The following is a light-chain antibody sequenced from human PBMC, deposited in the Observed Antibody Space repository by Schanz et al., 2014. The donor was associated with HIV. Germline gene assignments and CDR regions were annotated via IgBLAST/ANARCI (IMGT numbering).Light chain of an antibody. CDR3: QQDGSS. CDR1: QSVGGSQ. Sequence: EIVLTQSPATLFLSPGDRATLSCRASQSVGGSQLAWFQLKRGQPPRLLIYATSFRAVGIPDRFSGSGSETDFTLTISGLEPEDFAVYYCQQDGSSFGPGTKVEIK. J-gene: IGKJ3*01. V-gene: IGKV3-20*01. CDR2: ATS.